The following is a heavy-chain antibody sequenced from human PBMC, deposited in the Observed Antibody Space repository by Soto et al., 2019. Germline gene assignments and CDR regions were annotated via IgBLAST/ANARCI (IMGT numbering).Heavy chain of an antibody. Sequence: EVQLLESGGGLVQPGGSLRLSCAASGFTFSSYAMSWVRQAPGKGLEWLSAISGSGGSTYYADSVKGRFTISRDNSKNTLYLQMNSLRAEDTAVYYCAKDRVGNYDYIWGRIVGGERLDYWGQGTLVTVSS. CDR3: AKDRVGNYDYIWGRIVGGERLDY. CDR2: ISGSGGST. D-gene: IGHD3-16*01. CDR1: GFTFSSYA. J-gene: IGHJ4*02. V-gene: IGHV3-23*01.